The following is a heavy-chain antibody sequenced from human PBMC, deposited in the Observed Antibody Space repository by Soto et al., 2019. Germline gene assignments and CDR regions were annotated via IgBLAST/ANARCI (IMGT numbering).Heavy chain of an antibody. CDR3: ARDLDHIIDY. D-gene: IGHD1-1*01. CDR2: IYYIGIX. CDR1: CGSISSVGYY. Sequence: SETLSLTCTVSCGSISSVGYYWSWIRQHPGKCLEWIGYIYYIGIXXYNPSLKXXGSISVDTSNXQFSLXLRSVTSADEAVYYCARDLDHIIDYWVHVTLVTVSS. J-gene: IGHJ4*01. V-gene: IGHV4-31*01.